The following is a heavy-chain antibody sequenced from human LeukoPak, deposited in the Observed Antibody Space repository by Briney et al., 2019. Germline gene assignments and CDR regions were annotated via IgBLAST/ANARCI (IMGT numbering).Heavy chain of an antibody. J-gene: IGHJ4*02. V-gene: IGHV3-48*02. CDR3: ARDYGYSSSFDY. D-gene: IGHD6-13*01. CDR1: GFTFRGYS. CDR2: ISGGSSTI. Sequence: GGSLRLSCAALGFTFRGYSMNWVRQAPGKGLGWVSYISGGSSTIHYADSVKGRFTISRDNAKNSLYLQMNSLRDEDTAVYYCARDYGYSSSFDYWGLGTLVTVPS.